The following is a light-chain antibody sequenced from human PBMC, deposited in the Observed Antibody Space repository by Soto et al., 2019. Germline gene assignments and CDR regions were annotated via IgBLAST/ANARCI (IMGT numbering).Light chain of an antibody. CDR2: SNN. V-gene: IGLV1-44*01. Sequence: QSVLTQPPSASGTPGQRVTISCSGSSSNIGSNTVNWYQQLPGTAPQLLIYSNNQRPSGVPDRFSGSKSGTSASLAISGLQSEDEAEYYCAAWDDSLNGSVVFGGGTKVTVL. CDR3: AAWDDSLNGSVV. J-gene: IGLJ2*01. CDR1: SSNIGSNT.